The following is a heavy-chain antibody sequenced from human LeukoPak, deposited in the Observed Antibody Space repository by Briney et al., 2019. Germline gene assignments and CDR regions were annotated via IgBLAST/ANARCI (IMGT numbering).Heavy chain of an antibody. CDR1: GFTFSSYG. CDR3: AREFNIAVAGIYTGFDI. Sequence: QTGGSLRLSCAASGFTFSSYGMHWVRQAPGKGLEWVANIKEDGSEKRYVGSVKGRFTISRDNAKNSLYLQMNSLRADDTAVYYCAREFNIAVAGIYTGFDIWGQGTMVTVSS. J-gene: IGHJ3*02. V-gene: IGHV3-7*03. D-gene: IGHD6-19*01. CDR2: IKEDGSEK.